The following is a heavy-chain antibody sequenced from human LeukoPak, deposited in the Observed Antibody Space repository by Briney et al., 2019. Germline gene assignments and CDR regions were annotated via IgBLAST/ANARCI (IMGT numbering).Heavy chain of an antibody. V-gene: IGHV4-34*01. CDR2: INHSVST. J-gene: IGHJ6*03. D-gene: IGHD2-21*02. CDR1: GGSFSGYY. Sequence: PSETLSLTCAVYGGSFSGYYWSWIRQPPGKGLEWIGEINHSVSTNYNPSLKSRVTISVDTSKNQFSLKLSSVTAADTAVYYCARNTPVVVTAIGYYYYYYMDVWGKGTTVTVSS. CDR3: ARNTPVVVTAIGYYYYYYMDV.